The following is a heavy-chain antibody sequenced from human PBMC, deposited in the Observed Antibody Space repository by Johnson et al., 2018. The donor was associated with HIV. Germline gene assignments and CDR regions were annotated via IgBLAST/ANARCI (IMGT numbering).Heavy chain of an antibody. CDR3: ARTIVVVVAARRPYAFDI. Sequence: DVQLVESGGGVVRPGGSLRLSCAASGFTFDDYGMRWVRQAPGKGLEWASSINWNGGSTGYAASVQGRFNISRDNAKDFLYLQMNSLRAEDTALYYCARTIVVVVAARRPYAFDIWGQGTMVTVYS. CDR1: GFTFDDYG. V-gene: IGHV3-20*04. D-gene: IGHD2-15*01. J-gene: IGHJ3*02. CDR2: INWNGGST.